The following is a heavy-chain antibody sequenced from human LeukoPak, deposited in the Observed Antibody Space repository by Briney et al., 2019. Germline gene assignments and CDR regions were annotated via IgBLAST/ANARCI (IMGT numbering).Heavy chain of an antibody. V-gene: IGHV3-30-3*01. D-gene: IGHD3-10*01. CDR1: GFTFSSYA. Sequence: QPGRSLRLSCAASGFTFSSYAMHWVRQAPGKGLEWVAVILYGGSNKYYADSVKGRFTISRDNSKNTLYLKMNSLRAEDQPVYYCERGGACISMVRGVTPDYYWGQGALLTVSS. CDR2: ILYGGSNK. CDR3: ERGGACISMVRGVTPDYY. J-gene: IGHJ4*02.